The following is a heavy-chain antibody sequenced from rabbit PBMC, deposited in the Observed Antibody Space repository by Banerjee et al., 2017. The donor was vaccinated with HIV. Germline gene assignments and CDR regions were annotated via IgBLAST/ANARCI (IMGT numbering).Heavy chain of an antibody. CDR3: ARYSSGWNFNL. D-gene: IGHD4-1*01. V-gene: IGHV1S47*01. CDR2: IYTGSGNT. CDR1: GFSLSSGA. Sequence: QEQLVESGGDLVKPEGSLTLTCTASGFSLSSGAMCWVRQAPGKGLEWIGCIYTGSGNTYYASWVNGRFTISRSTSLNTVTLQMTNLTGADTATYFCARYSSGWNFNLWGPGTLVT. J-gene: IGHJ4*01.